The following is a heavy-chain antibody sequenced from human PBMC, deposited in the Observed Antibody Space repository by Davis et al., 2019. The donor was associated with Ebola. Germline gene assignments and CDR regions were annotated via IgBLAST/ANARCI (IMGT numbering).Heavy chain of an antibody. J-gene: IGHJ6*02. V-gene: IGHV4-34*01. CDR2: INHSGST. CDR1: GWSFSGYY. Sequence: MPGGSLRLSCAVYGWSFSGYYWSWIRQPPGKGLEWIGEINHSGSTNYNPSLKSRVTISVDTSKTQFSLKLSSVTAADTAVYYCHASPYYYYGMDVWGQGTTVTVSS. CDR3: HASPYYYYGMDV.